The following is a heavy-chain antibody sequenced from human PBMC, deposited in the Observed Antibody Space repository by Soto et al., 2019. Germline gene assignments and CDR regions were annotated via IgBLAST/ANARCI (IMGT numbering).Heavy chain of an antibody. CDR1: GGSVSSDNYY. D-gene: IGHD6-13*01. CDR2: IYYSGST. V-gene: IGHV4-61*01. CDR3: ARGDYDSRWH. J-gene: IGHJ4*02. Sequence: SETLSLTCTVSGGSVSSDNYYWNWIRHPPGKGLEWIGYIYYSGSTNHNPSLKSRVTISVDTSKNQFSLKLSSVTAADTAVHYCARGDYDSRWHWGQGILVTVSS.